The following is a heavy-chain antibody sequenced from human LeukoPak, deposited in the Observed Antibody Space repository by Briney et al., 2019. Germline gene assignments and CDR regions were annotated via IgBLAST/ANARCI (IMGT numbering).Heavy chain of an antibody. V-gene: IGHV3-33*06. CDR2: IWYDGSNK. CDR3: AKAYSSGWKGYFQH. J-gene: IGHJ1*01. D-gene: IGHD6-19*01. Sequence: GRSLRLSCAASGFTFSSYGMHWVRQAPGKGLEWVAVIWYDGSNKYYADSVKGRFTISRDNSKNTLYLRMNSLRAEDTAVYYCAKAYSSGWKGYFQHWGQGTLVTVSS. CDR1: GFTFSSYG.